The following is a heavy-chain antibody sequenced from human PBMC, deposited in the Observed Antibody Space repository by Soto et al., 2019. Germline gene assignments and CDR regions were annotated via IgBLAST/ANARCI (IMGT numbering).Heavy chain of an antibody. CDR1: GFSFSNYA. CDR3: AKDATRTSGWYYFDY. CDR2: MSHDGSSS. V-gene: IGHV3-30-3*01. Sequence: GGSLRLSCAASGFSFSNYAMHWVRQTPDKGLEWVAVMSHDGSSSFYADSVKGRFTISRDNSKTTLYLQMNSLSTEDTAVYYCAKDATRTSGWYYFDYWGQETLVTVSS. J-gene: IGHJ4*02. D-gene: IGHD6-19*01.